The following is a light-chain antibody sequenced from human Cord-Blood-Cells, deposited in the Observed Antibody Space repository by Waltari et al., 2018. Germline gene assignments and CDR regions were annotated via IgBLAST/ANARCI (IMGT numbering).Light chain of an antibody. Sequence: QSALTQPASVSGSPGKSITFSRTGTSSDVGGYNYVSWYQQHPVKAPKLIIYDVSHRPSGVSNRFSGSKSGNTASLTISGLQAEDEADYYCSSYTSSSTWVFGGGTKLTVL. CDR2: DVS. CDR3: SSYTSSSTWV. J-gene: IGLJ3*02. V-gene: IGLV2-14*01. CDR1: SSDVGGYNY.